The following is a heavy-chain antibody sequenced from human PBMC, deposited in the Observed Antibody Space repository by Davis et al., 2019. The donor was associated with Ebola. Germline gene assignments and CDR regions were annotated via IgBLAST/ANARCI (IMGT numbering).Heavy chain of an antibody. CDR1: GFTFSTYW. Sequence: PGGSLRLSCAASGFTFSTYWMYWVRQAPGKGLEWVSRIIDDGTVTNYADSVEGRFTIFRDNGKNTLYLQLHSLTAEDTAVYYCARGPAVTGTGNSFDLWGQGTGVTISS. J-gene: IGHJ3*01. CDR2: IIDDGTVT. V-gene: IGHV3-74*01. CDR3: ARGPAVTGTGNSFDL. D-gene: IGHD1-1*01.